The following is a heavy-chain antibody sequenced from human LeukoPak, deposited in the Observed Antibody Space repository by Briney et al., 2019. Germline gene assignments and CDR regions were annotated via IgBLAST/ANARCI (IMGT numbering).Heavy chain of an antibody. D-gene: IGHD3-22*01. CDR1: GFTFSSYS. Sequence: GGSPRLSCAASGFTFSSYSMNWVRQAPGKGLEWVSSISSSSSYIYYADSVKGRFTISRDNAKNSLYLQMNSLRAEDTAVYYCARHYDSSGYSYWFGYWGQGTLVTVSS. CDR2: ISSSSSYI. CDR3: ARHYDSSGYSYWFGY. J-gene: IGHJ5*01. V-gene: IGHV3-21*01.